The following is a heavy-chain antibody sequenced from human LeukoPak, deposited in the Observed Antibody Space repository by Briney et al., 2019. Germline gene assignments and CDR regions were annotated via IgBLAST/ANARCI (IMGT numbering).Heavy chain of an antibody. Sequence: PGGSLRLSCAASGFTFSNYGMRWVRQAPGKGLEWVSGISGGGGSTFYAESVKGRFTISRDNSKNTLYLQMNSPRAEDTAVYYCAKGEPRYFHYWGQGTLVTVSS. V-gene: IGHV3-23*01. CDR2: ISGGGGST. D-gene: IGHD3-16*01. J-gene: IGHJ4*02. CDR1: GFTFSNYG. CDR3: AKGEPRYFHY.